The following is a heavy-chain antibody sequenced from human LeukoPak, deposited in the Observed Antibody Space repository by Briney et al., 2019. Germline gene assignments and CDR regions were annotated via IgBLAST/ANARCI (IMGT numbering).Heavy chain of an antibody. CDR2: ISGYNGYT. D-gene: IGHD3-10*01. CDR1: GYTFTRYG. V-gene: IGHV1-18*01. J-gene: IGHJ4*02. CDR3: ARGQANRLLWVGELLSNTNPLDF. Sequence: ASVKVSCKASGYTFTRYGINWVRQAPGQGLEWMGWISGYNGYTKYEQKFQGRVTMTTDTSTSTAYMELRSLRSDDTAMYYCARGQANRLLWVGELLSNTNPLDFWGQGTLVTVSS.